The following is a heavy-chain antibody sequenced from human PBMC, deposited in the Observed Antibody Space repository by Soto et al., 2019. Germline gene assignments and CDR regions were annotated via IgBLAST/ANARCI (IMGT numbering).Heavy chain of an antibody. V-gene: IGHV3-11*01. Sequence: WGSLILSCAASGFTFSYYYMSWIRQAPGKGLEWVSYISSSGSTIYYADSVKGRFTISRDNAKNSLYLQMNSLRAEDTAVYYCARRTKSLSFDYWGQGTLVTVSS. D-gene: IGHD2-8*01. CDR2: ISSSGSTI. CDR1: GFTFSYYY. CDR3: ARRTKSLSFDY. J-gene: IGHJ4*02.